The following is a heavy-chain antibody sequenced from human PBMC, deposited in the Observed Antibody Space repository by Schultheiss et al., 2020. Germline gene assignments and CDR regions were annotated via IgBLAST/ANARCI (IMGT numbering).Heavy chain of an antibody. D-gene: IGHD3-10*01. CDR2: ISSSSSYI. CDR1: GFTFSSYS. Sequence: GESLKISCAASGFTFSSYSMNWVRQAPGKGLEWVSSISSSSSYIYYADSVKGRFTISRDNSKNSLYLQMNSLRAEDTAVYYCSRQTDSVHDYWGQGTLVTVSS. J-gene: IGHJ4*02. V-gene: IGHV3-21*04. CDR3: SRQTDSVHDY.